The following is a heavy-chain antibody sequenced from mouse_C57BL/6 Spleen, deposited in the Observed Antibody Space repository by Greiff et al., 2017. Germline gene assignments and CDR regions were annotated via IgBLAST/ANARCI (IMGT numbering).Heavy chain of an antibody. CDR1: GYTFTSYW. CDR2: LYPSDSET. Sequence: QVQLQQPGAELVRPGSSVQLSCKASGYTFTSYWMDWVKQRPGQGLEWIGNLYPSDSETHYNQKFKDKATLTVDKSSSTAYMQLSSLTSEDSAVYYCASYYSNYVGFAYWGQGTLVTVSA. D-gene: IGHD2-5*01. J-gene: IGHJ3*01. V-gene: IGHV1-61*01. CDR3: ASYYSNYVGFAY.